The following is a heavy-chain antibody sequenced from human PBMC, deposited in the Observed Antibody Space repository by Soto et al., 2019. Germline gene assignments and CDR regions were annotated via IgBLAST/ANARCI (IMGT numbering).Heavy chain of an antibody. V-gene: IGHV1-8*01. CDR3: AKVSRKGSAIDLDY. Sequence: QVQLVQSGAELKKPGASVKVSCKASGYTFSNYDMNWVRQATGQGPEWIGWVNPNNGDTGYAQKFQGRVTLTTDISTTTDYMELTSLRSEDTAIYYCAKVSRKGSAIDLDYWGQVTLITVSS. CDR2: VNPNNGDT. D-gene: IGHD3-10*01. CDR1: GYTFSNYD. J-gene: IGHJ4*02.